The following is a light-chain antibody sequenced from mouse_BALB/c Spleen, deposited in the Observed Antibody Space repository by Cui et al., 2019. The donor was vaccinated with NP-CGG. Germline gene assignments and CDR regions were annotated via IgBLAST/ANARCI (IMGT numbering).Light chain of an antibody. Sequence: QAVVAQQYALTTSPGETVTATCRSSTGAVTTSNYANWVQEKPDHLFTGLIGGTNNRAPGVPARFSGSLIGDKAALTITGAQTEDDAIYFCALWYSNHWVFGGGTKLTVL. CDR2: GTN. J-gene: IGLJ1*01. V-gene: IGLV1*01. CDR3: ALWYSNHWV. CDR1: TGAVTTSNY.